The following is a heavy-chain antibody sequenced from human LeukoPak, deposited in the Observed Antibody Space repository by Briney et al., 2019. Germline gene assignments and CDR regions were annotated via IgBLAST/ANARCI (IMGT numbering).Heavy chain of an antibody. CDR3: ARDLPQPHDYYDSSGYGRDI. V-gene: IGHV3-21*01. D-gene: IGHD3-22*01. CDR1: GFTFSSYS. CDR2: ISSSSSYI. J-gene: IGHJ3*02. Sequence: KPGGSLRLSCAASGFTFSSYSMNWVRQAPGKGLEWVSSISSSSSYIYYADSVKGRFTISRDNAKNSLYLQMNSLRAEDTAVYYCARDLPQPHDYYDSSGYGRDIWGQGTMVTVSS.